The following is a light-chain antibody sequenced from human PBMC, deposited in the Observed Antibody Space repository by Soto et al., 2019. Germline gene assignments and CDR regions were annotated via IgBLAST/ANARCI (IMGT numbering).Light chain of an antibody. V-gene: IGKV1-33*01. CDR1: QNITNN. CDR2: HAS. CDR3: QQYHGLPPLT. J-gene: IGKJ5*01. Sequence: DIQMTQSPSSLSASIGDRVTITCQASQNITNNLSWYQQKPGKAPNLLIYHASKLAKGVTSSFSGSGSGTDFSFIITSLQREDLATYYCQQYHGLPPLTFGQGTRLEIK.